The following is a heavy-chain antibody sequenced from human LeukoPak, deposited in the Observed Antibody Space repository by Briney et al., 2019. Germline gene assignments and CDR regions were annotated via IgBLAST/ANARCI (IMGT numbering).Heavy chain of an antibody. Sequence: GGSLRLSCAASGFTVSSNYMSWVRQAPGKGLEWVSVIYSGGSTYYADSVKGRFTISRDNSKNTLYLQMNSLRAEDTAVYYCGRGSGWLQFFDYWGQGTLVTVSS. CDR1: GFTVSSNY. V-gene: IGHV3-53*01. CDR3: GRGSGWLQFFDY. J-gene: IGHJ4*02. D-gene: IGHD5-24*01. CDR2: IYSGGST.